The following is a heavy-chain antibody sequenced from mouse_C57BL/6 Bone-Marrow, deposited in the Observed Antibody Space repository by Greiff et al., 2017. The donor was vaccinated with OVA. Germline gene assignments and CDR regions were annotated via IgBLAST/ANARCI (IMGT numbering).Heavy chain of an antibody. D-gene: IGHD1-1*01. CDR1: GYTFTSYW. CDR3: HYGSSYVGYFDV. Sequence: QVQLQQPGAELVKPGASVKLSCKDSGYTFTSYWMHWVKQRPGQGLEWIGMIHPNSGSTNYNEKFKSKATLTVDKSSSTAYMQLSSLTSEDSAVYYCHYGSSYVGYFDVWGTGTTVTVSS. J-gene: IGHJ1*03. V-gene: IGHV1-64*01. CDR2: IHPNSGST.